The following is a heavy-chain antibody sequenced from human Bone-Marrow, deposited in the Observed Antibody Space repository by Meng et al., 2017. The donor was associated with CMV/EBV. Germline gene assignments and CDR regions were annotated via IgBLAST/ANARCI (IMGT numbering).Heavy chain of an antibody. CDR3: ARGLRNQLLSGAFDI. V-gene: IGHV4-39*07. CDR2: IYYSGST. CDR1: GGSISSSSYY. Sequence: SETLSLTCTVSGGSISSSSYYWGWLRQPPGKGLEWIGSIYYSGSTYYNPSPKSRVTISVDTSKNQFSLKLSSVTAADTAVYYCARGLRNQLLSGAFDIWGQGTRVTVSS. J-gene: IGHJ3*02. D-gene: IGHD2-2*01.